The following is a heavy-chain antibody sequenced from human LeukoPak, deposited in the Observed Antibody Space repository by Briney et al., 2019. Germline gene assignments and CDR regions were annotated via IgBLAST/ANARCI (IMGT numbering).Heavy chain of an antibody. D-gene: IGHD3-22*01. CDR2: ISSSGSTI. J-gene: IGHJ4*02. CDR1: GFTFSDYY. Sequence: GGSLRLSCAASGFTFSDYYMSWIRQAPGKGLEWVSYISSSGSTIYYADSVKGRFTISRDNAKNSLYLQMNSLRAEDTAVYYCARDKYYYDSSGLLRPNFDYWGQGTLVTVSS. V-gene: IGHV3-11*04. CDR3: ARDKYYYDSSGLLRPNFDY.